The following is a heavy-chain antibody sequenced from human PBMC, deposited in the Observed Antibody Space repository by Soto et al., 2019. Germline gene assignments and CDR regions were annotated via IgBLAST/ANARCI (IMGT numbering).Heavy chain of an antibody. J-gene: IGHJ4*02. CDR3: SRVKYIDYVRRNDD. V-gene: IGHV3-48*03. Sequence: GGSLRLSCAASGFTFSSYEMSWVRQAPGKGLEWVSYISSSSSAIYYADSVKGRFTISRDNAKNSLYLQMSTLRAEDTAVYYCSRVKYIDYVRRNDDRGQATLVTLSA. D-gene: IGHD3-10*02. CDR1: GFTFSSYE. CDR2: ISSSSSAI.